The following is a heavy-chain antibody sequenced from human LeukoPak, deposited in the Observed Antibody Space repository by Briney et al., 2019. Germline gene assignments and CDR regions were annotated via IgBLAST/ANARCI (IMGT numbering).Heavy chain of an antibody. CDR1: GGPISSFY. CDR2: ISYSGST. CDR3: ARDRDSGGRNDC. Sequence: SETLSLTCTASGGPISSFYWSWIRQPPGKGLEWIGYISYSGSTTYNPSLKSRVTFSIDTSKNEFSLKLTSVTAADTAVYYCARDRDSGGRNDCWGQGTLVTVSS. D-gene: IGHD2-15*01. J-gene: IGHJ4*02. V-gene: IGHV4-59*01.